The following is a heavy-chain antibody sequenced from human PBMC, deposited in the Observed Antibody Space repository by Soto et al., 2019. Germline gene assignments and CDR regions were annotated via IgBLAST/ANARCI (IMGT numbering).Heavy chain of an antibody. D-gene: IGHD3-3*01. V-gene: IGHV3-23*01. CDR3: AKDNSIFGVVTYYFDY. CDR2: ISGSGGST. J-gene: IGHJ4*02. CDR1: GFTFSSYA. Sequence: GGSLRLSCAASGFTFSSYAMSWVRQAPGKGLEWVSAISGSGGSTYYADSVKGRFTISRDNSKNTLYLQMNSLRAEDTAVYYCAKDNSIFGVVTYYFDYWGQGTLVTVSS.